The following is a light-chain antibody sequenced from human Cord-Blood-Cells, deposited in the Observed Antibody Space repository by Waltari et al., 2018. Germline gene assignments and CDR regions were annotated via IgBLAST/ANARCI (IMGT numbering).Light chain of an antibody. J-gene: IGLJ3*02. V-gene: IGLV3-1*01. CDR2: QDS. CDR1: KLGDKY. Sequence: SYELTQPPSVSVSPGQTASITCSGDKLGDKYACWYQQKPGQSPVLVIYQDSKRPSGIPERFSGSNSGNTATLTISGTQAMDEAYYYCQAWDSSTAGVFGGGTKLTVL. CDR3: QAWDSSTAGV.